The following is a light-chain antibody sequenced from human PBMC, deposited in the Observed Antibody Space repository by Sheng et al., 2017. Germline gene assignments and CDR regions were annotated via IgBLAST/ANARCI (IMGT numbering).Light chain of an antibody. CDR2: DVS. V-gene: IGLV2-14*03. CDR1: RSDVGAHNY. J-gene: IGLJ3*02. CDR3: SSYTSSTTWV. Sequence: QSALTQPASVSGSPGQSITISCTGTRSDVGAHNYVSWYQQHPGKAPKLMFYDVSYRPSGVSDRFSGSKSGNTAFLTISGLQSEDEADYYCSSYTSSTTWVFGGGTRLTVL.